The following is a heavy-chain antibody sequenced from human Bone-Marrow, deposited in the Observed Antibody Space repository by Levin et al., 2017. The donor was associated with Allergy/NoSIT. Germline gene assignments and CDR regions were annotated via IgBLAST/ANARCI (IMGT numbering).Heavy chain of an antibody. V-gene: IGHV1-69*13. Sequence: ASVKVSCKASGGTFSSSAISWLRQAPGQGLEWMGGIIPIFGTADYAQKFQGRVTLTADESTNTVYMTVTSLRSDDTAVYYCASGDSGSYAYNWFDPWGQGTRVTVSS. CDR3: ASGDSGSYAYNWFDP. J-gene: IGHJ5*02. D-gene: IGHD1-26*01. CDR1: GGTFSSSA. CDR2: IIPIFGTA.